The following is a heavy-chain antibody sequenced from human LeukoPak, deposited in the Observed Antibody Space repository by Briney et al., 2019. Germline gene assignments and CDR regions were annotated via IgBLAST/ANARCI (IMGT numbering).Heavy chain of an antibody. Sequence: QPGKSLRLSCAASGFTFSSYAMKWVRQAPGKGLEWVSGISNSAASTYYADSVKGRFTISRDNSKNTLYLQMNSLRAEDTAVYYCAKDLLRFLEWSGIDYWGQGTLVTVSS. CDR2: ISNSAAST. CDR1: GFTFSSYA. CDR3: AKDLLRFLEWSGIDY. V-gene: IGHV3-23*01. J-gene: IGHJ4*02. D-gene: IGHD3-3*01.